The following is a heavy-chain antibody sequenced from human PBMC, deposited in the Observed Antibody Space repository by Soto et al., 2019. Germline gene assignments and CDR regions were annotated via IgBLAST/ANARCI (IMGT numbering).Heavy chain of an antibody. J-gene: IGHJ5*02. CDR1: GYTFTGYY. Sequence: ASVKVSFKASGYTFTGYYMHWVRQAPGQGLEWMGWINPNSGGTNYAQKFQGRVTMTRDTSISTAYMELSRLRSDDTAVYYCASIAAAGTEYYWFDPWGQGTLVTVSS. CDR2: INPNSGGT. CDR3: ASIAAAGTEYYWFDP. V-gene: IGHV1-2*02. D-gene: IGHD6-13*01.